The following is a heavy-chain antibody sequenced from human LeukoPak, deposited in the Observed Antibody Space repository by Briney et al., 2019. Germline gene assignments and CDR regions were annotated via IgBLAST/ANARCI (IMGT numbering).Heavy chain of an antibody. CDR2: IYTSGFT. J-gene: IGHJ5*02. CDR1: GGSISSYF. CDR3: ARGPRITIFGPTWHWFDP. Sequence: PSETLSLTCTVSGGSISSYFWTWIRQPAGKGLEWVGHIYTSGFTTYNPSLMSRVTISVDTSKNQFSLKLSSVTAADTAVYYCARGPRITIFGPTWHWFDPWGQGTLVTVSS. V-gene: IGHV4-4*07. D-gene: IGHD3-3*01.